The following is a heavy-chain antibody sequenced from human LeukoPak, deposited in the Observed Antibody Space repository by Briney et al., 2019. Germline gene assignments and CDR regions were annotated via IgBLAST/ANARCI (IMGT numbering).Heavy chain of an antibody. CDR1: GYTFTSYY. V-gene: IGHV1-46*01. CDR3: AVNYDFWSGYLDY. Sequence: ASVKVSCKASGYTFTSYYMHWVRQAPGQGLEWMGIINPSGGSTSYAQKFQGRVTMTRDTSISTAYMELSRLRSDDTAVYYCAVNYDFWSGYLDYWGQGTLVTVSS. D-gene: IGHD3-3*01. J-gene: IGHJ4*02. CDR2: INPSGGST.